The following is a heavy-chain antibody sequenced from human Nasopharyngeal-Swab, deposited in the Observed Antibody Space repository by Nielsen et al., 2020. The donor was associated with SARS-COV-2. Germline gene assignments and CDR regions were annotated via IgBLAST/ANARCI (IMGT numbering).Heavy chain of an antibody. CDR1: GYTFTSYY. CDR3: ARASNSAFDI. Sequence: ASVKVSCKASGYTFTSYYMHWVRQAPGQGLEWMGIINPSGGSTSYAQKFQGRVTMTRDTSTSTAHMELSSLRSEDTAVYYCARASNSAFDIWGQGTLVTVSS. CDR2: INPSGGST. V-gene: IGHV1-46*01. D-gene: IGHD2/OR15-2a*01. J-gene: IGHJ3*02.